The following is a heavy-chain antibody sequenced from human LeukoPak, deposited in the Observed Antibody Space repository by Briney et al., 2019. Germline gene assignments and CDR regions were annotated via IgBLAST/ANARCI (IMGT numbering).Heavy chain of an antibody. CDR1: GFTFSSYG. V-gene: IGHV3-21*01. J-gene: IGHJ4*02. D-gene: IGHD7-27*01. CDR3: AREGKGPGDY. Sequence: GGSLRLSCAASGFTFSSYGMHWVRQAPGKGLEWVSSISSSSSYIYYADSVKGRFTISRDNAKNSLYLQMNSLRAEDTAVYYCAREGKGPGDYWGQGTLVTVSS. CDR2: ISSSSSYI.